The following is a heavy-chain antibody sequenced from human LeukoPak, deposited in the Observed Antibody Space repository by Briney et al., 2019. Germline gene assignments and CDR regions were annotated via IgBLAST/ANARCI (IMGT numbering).Heavy chain of an antibody. CDR1: GYTFTSYG. CDR2: ISAYNGNT. V-gene: IGHV1-18*01. CDR3: ANTILGGGGYTGAENAFDI. D-gene: IGHD3-3*01. J-gene: IGHJ3*02. Sequence: GASVKVSCKASGYTFTSYGISWVRQAPGQGLEWMGWISAYNGNTNYARKLQGRVTMTTDTSTSTAYMELRSLRSDDTAVYYCANTILGGGGYTGAENAFDIWGQGTMVTVSS.